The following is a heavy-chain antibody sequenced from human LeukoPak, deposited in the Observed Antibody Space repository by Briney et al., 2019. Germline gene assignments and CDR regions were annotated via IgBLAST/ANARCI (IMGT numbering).Heavy chain of an antibody. V-gene: IGHV3-30*04. CDR3: ARGSVAGPYYYYGMDV. Sequence: GGSLRLSCAASGFTFSSYAMHWVRQAPGKGLEWVAVISYDGSNKYCADSVKGRFTISRDNSKNTLYLQMNSLRAEDTAVYYCARGSVAGPYYYYGMDVWGQGTTVTVSS. CDR1: GFTFSSYA. J-gene: IGHJ6*02. CDR2: ISYDGSNK. D-gene: IGHD6-19*01.